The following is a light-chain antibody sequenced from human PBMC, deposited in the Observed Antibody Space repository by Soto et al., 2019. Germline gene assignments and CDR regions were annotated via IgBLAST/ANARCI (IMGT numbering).Light chain of an antibody. Sequence: QSALTQPASVSGSPGQSITISCTVTSSDVGGYNYVSWYQQHPGKAPKLMIYDVSNRPSGLSNRFSGSKSVNTASMTIYGLHAEDEADYYCSAYTSRITLVVFGVGTKVTVL. CDR2: DVS. J-gene: IGLJ2*01. V-gene: IGLV2-14*01. CDR3: SAYTSRITLVV. CDR1: SSDVGGYNY.